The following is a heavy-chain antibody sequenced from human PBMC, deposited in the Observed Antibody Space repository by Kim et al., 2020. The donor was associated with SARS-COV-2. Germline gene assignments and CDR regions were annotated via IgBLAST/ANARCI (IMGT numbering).Heavy chain of an antibody. D-gene: IGHD2-21*01. Sequence: ASVKVSCKASGYSFTTLAMHWVRQAPGQTLEWLGWVNGANGKTKAAQRFQGRVTITRDTSAPTAYLELRDLRHEDTAVYYCARSAGGGIVVSVYYGLDVW. CDR3: ARSAGGGIVVSVYYGLDV. J-gene: IGHJ6*01. CDR1: GYSFTTLA. CDR2: VNGANGKT. V-gene: IGHV1-3*01.